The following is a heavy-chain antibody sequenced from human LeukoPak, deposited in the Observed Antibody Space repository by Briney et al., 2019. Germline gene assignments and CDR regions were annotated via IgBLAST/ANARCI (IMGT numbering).Heavy chain of an antibody. CDR1: GFTFSSYA. CDR3: AKGGSGWYKYDC. Sequence: GGSPRLSCAASGFTFSSYAMSWVRQAPGKGLEWVSVISGSGGTTYYADSVKGRFTISRDNSKNTLYLQMDSLRAEDTAVYYCAKGGSGWYKYDCWGQGTLVSVSS. V-gene: IGHV3-23*01. CDR2: ISGSGGTT. J-gene: IGHJ4*02. D-gene: IGHD6-19*01.